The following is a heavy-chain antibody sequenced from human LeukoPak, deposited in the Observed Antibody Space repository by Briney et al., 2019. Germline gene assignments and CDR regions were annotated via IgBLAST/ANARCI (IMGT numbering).Heavy chain of an antibody. Sequence: SETLSLTCTVSGGSISSYYWSWIRQPPGKGLEWIGYIYYSGSTNYNPSLKSRVTISVDTSKNQFSLKLSSVTAADTAVYYCARLVVVPAAIHYYYGMDVWGQGTTVTVSS. CDR1: GGSISSYY. V-gene: IGHV4-59*08. D-gene: IGHD2-2*02. CDR3: ARLVVVPAAIHYYYGMDV. CDR2: IYYSGST. J-gene: IGHJ6*02.